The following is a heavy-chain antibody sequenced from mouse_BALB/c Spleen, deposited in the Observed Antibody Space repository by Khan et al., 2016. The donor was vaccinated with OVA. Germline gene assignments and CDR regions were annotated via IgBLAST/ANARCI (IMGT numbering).Heavy chain of an antibody. Sequence: VQLQESGPDLVKPGASVKMSCKASGYTFTDYVINWVRQRTGQGLEWIGEIYPGGGTSYYNEKFKGKATLTADKSSNTAYMQLSSLTSEDSAVYFCARSGYGSLVYWGQGTTLTVSS. J-gene: IGHJ2*01. CDR2: IYPGGGTS. CDR3: ARSGYGSLVY. CDR1: GYTFTDYV. V-gene: IGHV1-77*01. D-gene: IGHD1-1*01.